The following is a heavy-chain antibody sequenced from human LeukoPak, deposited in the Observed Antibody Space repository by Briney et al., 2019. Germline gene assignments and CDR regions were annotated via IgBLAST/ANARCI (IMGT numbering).Heavy chain of an antibody. Sequence: PGGSLRLSCAASGFTFSRYSMNWVRQAPGKGLEWLSYISSSSSTIYYADSVKGRFTVSRDNAKNSLHLQMNSLRDEDTAVYYCARDGGYYDSTPGYWGQGTLVTVSS. CDR1: GFTFSRYS. V-gene: IGHV3-48*02. D-gene: IGHD3-22*01. CDR3: ARDGGYYDSTPGY. CDR2: ISSSSSTI. J-gene: IGHJ4*02.